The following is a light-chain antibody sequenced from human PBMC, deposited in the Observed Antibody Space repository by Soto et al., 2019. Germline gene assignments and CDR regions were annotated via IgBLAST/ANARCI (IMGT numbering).Light chain of an antibody. V-gene: IGKV1-5*03. CDR1: ESISRW. CDR3: QQYHSYWT. J-gene: IGKJ1*01. CDR2: KAS. Sequence: DIQMTQSRATLSASVGGRFTITCRASESISRWLAWYQQKPGKPPNLLIYKASTLGSGVPSRFSGTGSGTEFTLTISSLKPDDFATYYCQQYHSYWTFGQGTKVDIK.